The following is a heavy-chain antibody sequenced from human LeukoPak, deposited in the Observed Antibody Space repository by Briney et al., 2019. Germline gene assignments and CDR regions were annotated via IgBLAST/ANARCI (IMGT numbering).Heavy chain of an antibody. D-gene: IGHD6-13*01. V-gene: IGHV4-59*01. CDR2: IYYSGST. Sequence: SETLSLTCTVSGGSISSYYWSWIRQPPGKGLEWIGYIYYSGSTNYNPSLKSRVTISVDTSKNQFSLKLSSVTAADTAVYYCARHSSSWCHNWFDPWGQGTLVTVSS. CDR1: GGSISSYY. CDR3: ARHSSSWCHNWFDP. J-gene: IGHJ5*02.